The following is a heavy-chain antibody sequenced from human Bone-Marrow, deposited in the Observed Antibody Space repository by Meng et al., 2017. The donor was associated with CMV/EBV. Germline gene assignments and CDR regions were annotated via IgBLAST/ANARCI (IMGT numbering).Heavy chain of an antibody. CDR2: ISSSSSTI. D-gene: IGHD2-2*01. CDR1: GFTFSSYS. V-gene: IGHV3-48*04. CDR3: ARAPGVVGAWYFDY. Sequence: GGSLRLSCAASGFTFSSYSMNWVRQAPGKGLEWVSYISSSSSTIYYADSVKGRFTISRDNAKNSLYLQMNSLRAEDTAVYYCARAPGVVGAWYFDYWGQGTLVTVSS. J-gene: IGHJ4*02.